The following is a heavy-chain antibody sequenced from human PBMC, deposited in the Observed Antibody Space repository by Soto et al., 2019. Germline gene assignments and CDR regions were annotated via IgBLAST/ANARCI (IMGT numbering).Heavy chain of an antibody. CDR1: GYTFTSYA. V-gene: IGHV1-3*01. D-gene: IGHD2-21*01. CDR3: ARGHIYYYYGMDV. CDR2: INACNGNT. Sequence: QVQLVQSGAEVKKPGASVKVSCKASGYTFTSYAMHWVRQAPGQRLEWMVWINACNGNTKYSQKFQGRVTITRDTSASTAYMELSSLRSEDTAVYYCARGHIYYYYGMDVWGQGTTVTVSS. J-gene: IGHJ6*02.